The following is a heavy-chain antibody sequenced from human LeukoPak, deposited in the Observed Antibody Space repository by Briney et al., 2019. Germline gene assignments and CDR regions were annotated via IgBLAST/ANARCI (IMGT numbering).Heavy chain of an antibody. CDR2: INHSGST. CDR3: ARVAFSGAVDY. CDR1: GGSFSGYY. V-gene: IGHV4-34*01. D-gene: IGHD1-14*01. J-gene: IGHJ4*02. Sequence: KPSETLSLTCAVSGGSFSGYYWSWIRQPPGKGLEWIGEINHSGSTNYNPSLKSRVTISVDTSKNQFSLKLSSVTAADTAVYYCARVAFSGAVDYWGQGTLVTVSS.